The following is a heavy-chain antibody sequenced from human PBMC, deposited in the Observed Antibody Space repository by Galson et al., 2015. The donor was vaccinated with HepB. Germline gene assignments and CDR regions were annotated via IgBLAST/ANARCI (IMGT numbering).Heavy chain of an antibody. CDR3: AKDRDSSSWYYFDY. D-gene: IGHD6-13*01. J-gene: IGHJ4*02. Sequence: SLRLSCAASGFTFSSYGMHWVRQAPGKGLEWVAFIRYDGSNKYYADSVKGRFTISRDNSKNTLYLQMNSLRAEDTAVYYCAKDRDSSSWYYFDYWGQETLVTVSS. V-gene: IGHV3-30*02. CDR1: GFTFSSYG. CDR2: IRYDGSNK.